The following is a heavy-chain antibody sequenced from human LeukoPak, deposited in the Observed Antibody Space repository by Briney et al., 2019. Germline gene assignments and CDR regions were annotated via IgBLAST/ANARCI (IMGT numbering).Heavy chain of an antibody. CDR2: ISGSGGST. J-gene: IGHJ4*02. Sequence: AGSLRLSCAASGFTISSYDMSWICQPPGKGLEWVSAISGSGGSTYYADSVKGRFTISRANSKNTLYLQMNIPRAETTAVYYWAKRRSGWYSDYWGQGTLVTVSS. CDR1: GFTISSYD. CDR3: AKRRSGWYSDY. V-gene: IGHV3-23*01. D-gene: IGHD6-19*01.